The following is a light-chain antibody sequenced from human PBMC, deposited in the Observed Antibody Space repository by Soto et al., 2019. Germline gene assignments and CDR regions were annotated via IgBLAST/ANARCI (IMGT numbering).Light chain of an antibody. J-gene: IGKJ5*01. V-gene: IGKV3-15*01. CDR3: QQYRSSPS. CDR2: GAS. Sequence: EIVFTQSPATLSLSPGERSTLSCRASQSVRTNLAWYQQKPGQVPSLLIYGASTSASGIPARFSGSWSGTEFTLTIGSLQSEDFAVYYCQQYRSSPSFCQGTRLETK. CDR1: QSVRTN.